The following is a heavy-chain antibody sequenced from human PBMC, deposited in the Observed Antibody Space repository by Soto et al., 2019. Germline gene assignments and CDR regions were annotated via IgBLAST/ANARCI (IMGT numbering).Heavy chain of an antibody. J-gene: IGHJ5*02. V-gene: IGHV4-34*01. CDR2: INHSGST. CDR3: ARGRLGRYCSGGSCYRTARDWLDP. Sequence: PSETLSLTCAVYGGSFSGYYWSWIRQPPGKGLEWIGEINHSGSTNYNPSLKSRVTISVDTSKNQFSLKLSSVTAADTAVYYCARGRLGRYCSGGSCYRTARDWLDPWGQGTLVTVSS. D-gene: IGHD2-15*01. CDR1: GGSFSGYY.